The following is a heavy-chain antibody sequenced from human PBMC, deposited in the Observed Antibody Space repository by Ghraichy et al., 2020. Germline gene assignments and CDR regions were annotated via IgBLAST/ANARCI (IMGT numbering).Heavy chain of an antibody. CDR3: ARDFNYGDPSY. J-gene: IGHJ4*02. Sequence: GESLNISCAASGFTFSNYWMYWVRQAPGEGLVWVSYIKSDGSSTSYADSVKGRFTTSRDNAKNKLYLQMSSLRIEDTAVYYCARDFNYGDPSYWGQGTLVTVSS. CDR2: IKSDGSST. V-gene: IGHV3-74*01. D-gene: IGHD4-17*01. CDR1: GFTFSNYW.